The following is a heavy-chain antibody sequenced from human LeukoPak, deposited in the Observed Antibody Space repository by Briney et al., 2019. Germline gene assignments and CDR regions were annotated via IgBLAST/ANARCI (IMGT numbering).Heavy chain of an antibody. Sequence: ASVKVSCKASGYTFTSYYMHWVRQAPGQGLEWMGIINPSGGSTSYAQKFQGRVTMTRDTSTSTAYMELRSLRSDDTAVYYCAREVRYNWNDDWFDPWGQGTLVTVSS. D-gene: IGHD1-1*01. CDR1: GYTFTSYY. J-gene: IGHJ5*02. V-gene: IGHV1-46*01. CDR2: INPSGGST. CDR3: AREVRYNWNDDWFDP.